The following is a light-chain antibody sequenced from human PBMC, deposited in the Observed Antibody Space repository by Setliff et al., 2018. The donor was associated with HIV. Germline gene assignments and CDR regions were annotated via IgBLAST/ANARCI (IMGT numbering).Light chain of an antibody. CDR2: EVR. CDR1: SSDAGGYNY. CDR3: SPYAITNTLP. V-gene: IGLV2-14*01. Sequence: QSALAQPASVSGSPGQSITISCTGTSSDAGGYNYVSWYQQHPGKAPKLIIYEVRNRPSGVSNRFSGSKSGNTASLTISGLQAEDEGDYYCSPYAITNTLPFGTGTKVTVL. J-gene: IGLJ1*01.